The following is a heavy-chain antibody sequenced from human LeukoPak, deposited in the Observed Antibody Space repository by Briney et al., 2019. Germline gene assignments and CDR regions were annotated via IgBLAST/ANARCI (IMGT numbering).Heavy chain of an antibody. V-gene: IGHV4-59*08. Sequence: PSETLSLTCTVSGVSISSYYWSWIRQPPGKGLEWVGNIYYSGSTNYNPSLKSRVTISVDTSKNQFSLNLSSVTAADTAVYYCARGYYGSGTYRCFDPWGQGTLVTVSS. J-gene: IGHJ5*02. CDR3: ARGYYGSGTYRCFDP. CDR2: IYYSGST. D-gene: IGHD3-10*01. CDR1: GVSISSYY.